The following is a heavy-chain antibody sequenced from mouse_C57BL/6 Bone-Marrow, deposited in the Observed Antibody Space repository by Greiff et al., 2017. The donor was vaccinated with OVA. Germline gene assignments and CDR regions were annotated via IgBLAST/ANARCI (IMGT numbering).Heavy chain of an antibody. CDR3: ARTDIRIGSYYFDY. J-gene: IGHJ2*01. CDR2: IYPSDSET. Sequence: QVQLQQPGAELVRPGSSVKLSCKASGYTFTSYWMDWVKQRPGQGLEWIGNIYPSDSETHYNQKFKDKATLTVDKSSSTAYMQLSSLTSEDSAVYYWARTDIRIGSYYFDYWGQGTTLTVSS. V-gene: IGHV1-61*01. D-gene: IGHD1-1*01. CDR1: GYTFTSYW.